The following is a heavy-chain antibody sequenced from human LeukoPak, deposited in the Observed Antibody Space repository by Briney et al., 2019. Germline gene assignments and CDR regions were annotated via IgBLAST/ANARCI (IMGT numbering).Heavy chain of an antibody. CDR1: RYTLTSYG. J-gene: IGHJ6*02. D-gene: IGHD3-10*01. Sequence: ASVKVSCMASRYTLTSYGLSWVRQAPGQGREWVGWISAYNGKTNYAQKLQGRVTMTPDTSPSTTYMELRAMRSDDTAVYYCASRGPRGVALMVRGPYYYGMDIWGQGTTVTVSS. V-gene: IGHV1-18*01. CDR3: ASRGPRGVALMVRGPYYYGMDI. CDR2: ISAYNGKT.